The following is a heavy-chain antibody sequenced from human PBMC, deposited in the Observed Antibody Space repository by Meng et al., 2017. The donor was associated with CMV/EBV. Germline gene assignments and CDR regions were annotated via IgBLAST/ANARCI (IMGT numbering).Heavy chain of an antibody. Sequence: GGSLRLSCAASGFTFSSYGMHWVRQAPGKGLEWVAFIRYDGSNKYYADSVKGRFTISRDNSKNTLYLQMNSLKTEDTAVYYCTTGVGYCSSTSCWPVGYWGQGTLVTVSS. CDR1: GFTFSSYG. CDR3: TTGVGYCSSTSCWPVGY. D-gene: IGHD2-2*01. J-gene: IGHJ4*02. CDR2: IRYDGSNK. V-gene: IGHV3-30*02.